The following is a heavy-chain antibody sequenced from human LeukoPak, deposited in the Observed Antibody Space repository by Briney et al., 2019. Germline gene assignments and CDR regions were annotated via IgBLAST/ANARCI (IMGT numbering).Heavy chain of an antibody. D-gene: IGHD6-13*01. CDR2: VSTNGDT. V-gene: IGHV4-4*07. CDR3: ARDRWDDISSWSGSFDY. CDR1: GGSISRYY. Sequence: SETLSLTCTVSGGSISRYYWSWIRQPAGKGLEWIGRVSTNGDTNYNPSLKSRVTISTDTSKNQFSLNVNSVTAADTAVYYCARDRWDDISSWSGSFDYWGQGTLVTVSS. J-gene: IGHJ4*02.